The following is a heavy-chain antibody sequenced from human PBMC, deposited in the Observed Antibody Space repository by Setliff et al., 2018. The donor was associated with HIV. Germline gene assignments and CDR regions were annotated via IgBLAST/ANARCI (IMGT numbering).Heavy chain of an antibody. CDR2: IYSTGST. V-gene: IGHV4-59*11. D-gene: IGHD3-10*01. Sequence: SETLSLTCTVSGPSINIHYWSWIRQFPGKAFEWIGYIYSTGSTNYNPSLQSRVTISMVASRNQFSLKVTSVTAADTAVYYCVRDNSYYYGSGGHHFYGVDVWGQGATVTVSS. CDR1: GPSINIHY. CDR3: VRDNSYYYGSGGHHFYGVDV. J-gene: IGHJ6*02.